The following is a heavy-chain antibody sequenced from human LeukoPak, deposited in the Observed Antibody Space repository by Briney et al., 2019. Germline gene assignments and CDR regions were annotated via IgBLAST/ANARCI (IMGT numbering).Heavy chain of an antibody. CDR2: ISAYNGNT. V-gene: IGHV1-18*01. Sequence: ASVKVSCKASGYTFTSYGISWVRQAPGQGLEWMGWISAYNGNTNYAQKLQGRVTMTTDTSTSTAYMELRSLRSDDTAVYYCARVLLRYFDWLLGWFDPWGQGTLVTVSS. D-gene: IGHD3-9*01. CDR1: GYTFTSYG. J-gene: IGHJ5*02. CDR3: ARVLLRYFDWLLGWFDP.